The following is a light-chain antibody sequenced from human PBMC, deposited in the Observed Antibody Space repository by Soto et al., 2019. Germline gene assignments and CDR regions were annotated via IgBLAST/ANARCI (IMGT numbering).Light chain of an antibody. V-gene: IGLV2-14*01. CDR3: SSFTGSNTLIYV. Sequence: QSALTQPASVSGSPGQSITISCTGTSSDVGGYDYVSWYQQHPGKAPKVILYNVSNRPSGVSKRFSGSKSGNTASLTISGLQAEYEADYYCSSFTGSNTLIYVFGSGTKLTVL. CDR1: SSDVGGYDY. J-gene: IGLJ1*01. CDR2: NVS.